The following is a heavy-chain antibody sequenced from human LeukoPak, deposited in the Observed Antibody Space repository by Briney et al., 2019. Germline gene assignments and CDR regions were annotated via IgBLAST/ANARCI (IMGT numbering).Heavy chain of an antibody. CDR1: GGSFSGGYY. CDR2: INHSETT. J-gene: IGHJ4*02. CDR3: ARLGGDTAMALPDY. D-gene: IGHD5-18*01. Sequence: SETLSLTCAIYGGSFSGGYYWSWIRQPPGKGLERIGEINHSETTNYNPSLKSRVTISVDTSKNQFSLKLSSVTAADTAVYYCARLGGDTAMALPDYWGQGTLVTVSS. V-gene: IGHV4-34*01.